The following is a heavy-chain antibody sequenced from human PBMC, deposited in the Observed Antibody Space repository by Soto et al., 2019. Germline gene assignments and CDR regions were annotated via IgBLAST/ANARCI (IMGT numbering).Heavy chain of an antibody. V-gene: IGHV1-18*01. CDR1: GYTFTSYG. D-gene: IGHD6-19*01. J-gene: IGHJ6*03. Sequence: GASVKVSCKASGYTFTSYGISWVRQAPGQGLEWMGWISAYNGNTNYAQKLQGRVTMTTDTSTSTAYMELSSLRSEDTAVYYCARDLVAVAGTRDYYYYYMDVWGKGTTATVSS. CDR2: ISAYNGNT. CDR3: ARDLVAVAGTRDYYYYYMDV.